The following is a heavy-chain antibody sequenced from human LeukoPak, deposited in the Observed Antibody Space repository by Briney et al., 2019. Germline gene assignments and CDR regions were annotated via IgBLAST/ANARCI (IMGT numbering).Heavy chain of an antibody. Sequence: GGSLRLSCTASGFNFGSDAMHWVRQAPGKGLEWVAFIWSDGSNDHYADSVKGRFTISRDNSKNTVCLQMNSLRVEDTAVYYCARDPSGSGWSLSDWGQGTPVTVSS. CDR1: GFNFGSDA. V-gene: IGHV3-33*01. CDR3: ARDPSGSGWSLSD. J-gene: IGHJ4*02. CDR2: IWSDGSND. D-gene: IGHD6-19*01.